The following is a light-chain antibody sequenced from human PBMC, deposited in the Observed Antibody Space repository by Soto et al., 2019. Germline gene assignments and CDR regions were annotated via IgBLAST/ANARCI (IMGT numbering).Light chain of an antibody. V-gene: IGKV1-5*01. J-gene: IGKJ1*01. CDR1: QSISSW. CDR2: DAS. CDR3: QQYNSYPVT. Sequence: DIQMTPARSTLSASVGDRVTRTCRASQSISSWLAGYRQKPGKAPKLLIYDASSLESAVPSRFSGSGSGTDFTLTICSLQPEDFATYFCQQYNSYPVTFGQGTKVDI.